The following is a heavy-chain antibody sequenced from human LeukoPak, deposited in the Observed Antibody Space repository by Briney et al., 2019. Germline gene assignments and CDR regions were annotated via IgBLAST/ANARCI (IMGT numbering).Heavy chain of an antibody. J-gene: IGHJ5*02. CDR1: GYRFTSYW. V-gene: IGHV5-51*01. CDR3: ARQVNYYDSSGYFLYSRKLDP. CDR2: IYPGDSDT. D-gene: IGHD3-22*01. Sequence: GESLKISCKGSGYRFTSYWIGWVRQMPGKGLEWMGIIYPGDSDTRYSPSFQGQVTISADKSISTAYLQWSSLKASDTAMYYCARQVNYYDSSGYFLYSRKLDPWGQGTLVTVSS.